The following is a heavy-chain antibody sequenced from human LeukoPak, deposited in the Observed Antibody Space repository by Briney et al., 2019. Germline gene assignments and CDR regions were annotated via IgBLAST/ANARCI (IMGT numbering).Heavy chain of an antibody. Sequence: QPGSPLRLSCEASGFTFSNYGIHWVRQTPGKGLEWVAAISSDGVEKHYADSVKGRFTISRDNSKSTLYLQMNSLRAEDTALYYCAREGHYDILTGYSPLEYYFYYMDVWGKGTTVTVSS. V-gene: IGHV3-30*04. J-gene: IGHJ6*03. D-gene: IGHD3-9*01. CDR3: AREGHYDILTGYSPLEYYFYYMDV. CDR2: ISSDGVEK. CDR1: GFTFSNYG.